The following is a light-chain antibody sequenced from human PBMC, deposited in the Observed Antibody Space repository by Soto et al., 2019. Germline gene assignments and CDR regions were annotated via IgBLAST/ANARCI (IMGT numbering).Light chain of an antibody. CDR1: QSVSSY. CDR2: DAS. Sequence: EIVLTQSPATLSLSPGERATLSCRASQSVSSYLAWYQQKPCQAPRLLIYDASNRATGLPARFTGSGSGTDFTLTISSREPEDFAVYYCQQRSNWPLTFGGGTKVEIK. J-gene: IGKJ4*01. CDR3: QQRSNWPLT. V-gene: IGKV3-11*01.